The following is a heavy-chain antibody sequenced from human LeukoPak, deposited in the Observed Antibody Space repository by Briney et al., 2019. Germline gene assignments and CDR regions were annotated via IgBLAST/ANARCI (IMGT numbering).Heavy chain of an antibody. CDR2: ISAYNGNT. J-gene: IGHJ6*04. D-gene: IGHD3-9*01. CDR1: GYTFTSYG. CDR3: ARERDYDILTGYYGYCYGMDV. Sequence: GASVKVSCKASGYTFTSYGISWVRQAPGQGLEWMGWISAYNGNTNYAQKLQGRVTMTTDTSTSTAYMELRSLRSDDTAVYYCARERDYDILTGYYGYCYGMDVWGKGTTVTVSS. V-gene: IGHV1-18*04.